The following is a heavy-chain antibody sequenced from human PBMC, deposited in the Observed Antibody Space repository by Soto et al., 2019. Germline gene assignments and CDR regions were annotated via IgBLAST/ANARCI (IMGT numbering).Heavy chain of an antibody. CDR3: ARALLLWFGESQSANWFDP. CDR2: ISSSSSYI. D-gene: IGHD3-10*01. J-gene: IGHJ5*02. CDR1: GLNFIGYA. V-gene: IGHV3-21*01. Sequence: GVPQRLSYAASGLNFIGYAMSWIRLETGKGLEWVSSISSSSSYIYYADSVKGRFTISRDNAKNSLYLQMNSLRAEDTAVYYCARALLLWFGESQSANWFDPCGQGTLVSVSS.